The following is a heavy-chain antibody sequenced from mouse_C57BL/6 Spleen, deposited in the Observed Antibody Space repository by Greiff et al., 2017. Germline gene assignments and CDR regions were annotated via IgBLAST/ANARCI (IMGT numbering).Heavy chain of an antibody. J-gene: IGHJ1*03. V-gene: IGHV1-76*01. CDR2: IYPGSGNT. CDR3: AITSFLAKGYLDD. Sequence: QVQLQQSGAELVRPGASVKLSCTASGYTFTDYYINWVKQRPGKGLEWIARIYPGSGNTYYTAMFKGKATLTAETSTSTAYMQHSGQTYENSAVYCCAITSFLAKGYLDDWGTGTTVTVSS. D-gene: IGHD1-1*01. CDR1: GYTFTDYY.